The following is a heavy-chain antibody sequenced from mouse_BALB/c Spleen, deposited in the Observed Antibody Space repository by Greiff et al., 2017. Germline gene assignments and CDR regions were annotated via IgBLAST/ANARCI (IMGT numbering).Heavy chain of an antibody. Sequence: EVHLVESGGGLVKPGGSLKLSCAASGFAFSSYDMSWVRQTPEKRLEWVAYISSGGGSTYYPDTVKGRFTISRDNAKNTLYLQMSSLKSEDTAMYYCARHPTRYFDVWGAGTTVTVSS. V-gene: IGHV5-12-1*01. CDR3: ARHPTRYFDV. CDR1: GFAFSSYD. J-gene: IGHJ1*01. CDR2: ISSGGGST.